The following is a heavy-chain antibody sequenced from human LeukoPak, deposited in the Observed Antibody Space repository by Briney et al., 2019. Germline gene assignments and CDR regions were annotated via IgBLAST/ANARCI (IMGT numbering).Heavy chain of an antibody. CDR1: GGSISSYY. J-gene: IGHJ4*02. CDR3: ARAEYYDFWSGYYIFDY. D-gene: IGHD3-3*01. Sequence: SETLSLTCTVSGGSISSYYWSWIRQPPGKGLEWTGYIYYSGSTNYNPSLKSRVTISVDTSKNQFSLKLSSVTATDTAVYYCARAEYYDFWSGYYIFDYWGQGTLVTVSS. CDR2: IYYSGST. V-gene: IGHV4-59*01.